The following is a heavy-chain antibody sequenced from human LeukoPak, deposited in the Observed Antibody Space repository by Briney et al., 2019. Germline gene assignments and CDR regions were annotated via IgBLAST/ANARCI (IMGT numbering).Heavy chain of an antibody. V-gene: IGHV1-2*02. CDR3: ATVLGYRYYFDY. D-gene: IGHD5-18*01. J-gene: IGHJ4*02. CDR1: GYTFTGYY. CDR2: INLNSGGT. Sequence: ASVKVSCKASGYTFTGYYMHWVRQAPGQGLEWMGWINLNSGGTNYAQKFQGRVTMTRDTSISTAYMELSRLRSDDTAVYYCATVLGYRYYFDYWGQGTLVTVSS.